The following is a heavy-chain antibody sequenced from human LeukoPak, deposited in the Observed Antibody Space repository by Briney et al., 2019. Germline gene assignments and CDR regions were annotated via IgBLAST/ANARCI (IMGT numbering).Heavy chain of an antibody. CDR1: GGTFSSYA. Sequence: GASVKVSCKASGGTFSSYAISWVRQAPGQGLEWMGGIIPIFGTANYAQKFQGRVTITADESTSTAYMELSSLRSEDTAVYYCARYIVVVPAAHPLGYYGMDVWGQGTTVTVSS. V-gene: IGHV1-69*13. CDR3: ARYIVVVPAAHPLGYYGMDV. D-gene: IGHD2-2*01. CDR2: IIPIFGTA. J-gene: IGHJ6*02.